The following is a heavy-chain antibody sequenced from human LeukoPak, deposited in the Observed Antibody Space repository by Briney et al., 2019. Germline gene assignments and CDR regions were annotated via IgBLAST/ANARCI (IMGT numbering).Heavy chain of an antibody. CDR1: GGSISSSSYY. CDR3: ARDRRWELLDY. D-gene: IGHD1-26*01. Sequence: SETLSLTCTVSGGSISSSSYYWGWIRQPPGKGLEWIGSIYHSGSTYYNPSLKSRVTISVDTSKNQFSLKLSSVTAADTAVYYCARDRRWELLDYWGQGTLVTVSS. CDR2: IYHSGST. J-gene: IGHJ4*02. V-gene: IGHV4-39*07.